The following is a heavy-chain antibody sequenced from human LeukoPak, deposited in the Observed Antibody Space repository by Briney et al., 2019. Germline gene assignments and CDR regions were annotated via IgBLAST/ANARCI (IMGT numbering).Heavy chain of an antibody. Sequence: PSETLSLTCSVSGDSISSYYWNWLRQPPGKGLEWIGDIFHDGTTNFNPSLKSRLTLSTDKSKNQFSLMLSSVTAAETAVYYCARLGLYDSSGYYYVWGQGTLVTVSS. J-gene: IGHJ1*01. D-gene: IGHD3-22*01. CDR1: GDSISSYY. CDR2: IFHDGTT. CDR3: ARLGLYDSSGYYYV. V-gene: IGHV4-59*12.